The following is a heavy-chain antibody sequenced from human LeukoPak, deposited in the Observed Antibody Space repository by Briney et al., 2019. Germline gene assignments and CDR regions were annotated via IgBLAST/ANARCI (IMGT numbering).Heavy chain of an antibody. CDR3: ARDEVGTIDY. CDR2: ISSSSSYI. CDR1: GFTFSSYS. V-gene: IGHV3-21*01. Sequence: GGSLRLSCAASGFTFSSYSMNWVRQAPGEGLEWVSSISSSSSYIYYADSVKGRFTISRDNAKNSLYLQMNSLRAEDTAVYYCARDEVGTIDYWGQGTLVTVSS. J-gene: IGHJ4*02. D-gene: IGHD1-26*01.